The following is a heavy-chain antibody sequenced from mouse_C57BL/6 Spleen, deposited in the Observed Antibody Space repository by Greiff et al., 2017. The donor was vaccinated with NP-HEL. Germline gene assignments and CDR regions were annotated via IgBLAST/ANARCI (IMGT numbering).Heavy chain of an antibody. CDR2: IDPSDSYT. Sequence: VQLQQPGAELVMPGASVKLSCKASGYTFTSYWMHWVKQRPGQGLEWIGEIDPSDSYTNYNQKFKGKSTLTVDKSSSTAYMQLSSLTSEDSAVYYCARSAPYDYDVRYFDYWGQGTTLTVSS. D-gene: IGHD2-4*01. CDR1: GYTFTSYW. CDR3: ARSAPYDYDVRYFDY. V-gene: IGHV1-69*01. J-gene: IGHJ2*01.